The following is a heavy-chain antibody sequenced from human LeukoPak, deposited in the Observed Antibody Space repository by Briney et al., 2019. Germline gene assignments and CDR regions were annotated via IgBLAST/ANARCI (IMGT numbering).Heavy chain of an antibody. V-gene: IGHV1-8*01. CDR3: VRGKTLENSGTYLLFDA. J-gene: IGHJ5*02. CDR1: GYTFTSYD. D-gene: IGHD1-26*01. CDR2: MNPNSGNT. Sequence: ASVKVSCKASGYTFTSYDINWVRQATGQGLEWMGWMNPNSGNTGYAQKFQGRVTMTRNTSISTASMELSSLRSEDTAVYYCVRGKTLENSGTYLLFDAWGQGTLLSVSS.